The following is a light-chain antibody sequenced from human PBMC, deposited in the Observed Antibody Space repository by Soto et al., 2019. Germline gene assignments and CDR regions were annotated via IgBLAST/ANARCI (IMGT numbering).Light chain of an antibody. CDR1: SSDVGGYNY. J-gene: IGLJ1*01. CDR2: EVS. CDR3: CSYTNSNTLV. V-gene: IGLV2-14*01. Sequence: QSALTQPASVSGSPGQSITISCTGTSSDVGGYNYVSWYQQHPGKAPTVMIYEVSNRPSGVSNRFSGSKSGNTASLAISGLQAEDEADYYCCSYTNSNTLVFGTGTKVTVL.